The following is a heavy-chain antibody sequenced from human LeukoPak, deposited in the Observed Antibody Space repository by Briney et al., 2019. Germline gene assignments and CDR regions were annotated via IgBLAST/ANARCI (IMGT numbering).Heavy chain of an antibody. CDR3: AKVQDCSRTSCYPISYFDY. V-gene: IGHV3-23*01. D-gene: IGHD2-2*01. J-gene: IGHJ4*02. CDR2: ISGSGDST. CDR1: GFTFSTYA. Sequence: GGSLRLSCAASGFTFSTYAMTWVRQPPGKGLECVSGISGSGDSTYYTDSVKGRFTISRDTSKNTLYLQMNSLRAEDTAVYYCAKVQDCSRTSCYPISYFDYWGQGTLVTVSS.